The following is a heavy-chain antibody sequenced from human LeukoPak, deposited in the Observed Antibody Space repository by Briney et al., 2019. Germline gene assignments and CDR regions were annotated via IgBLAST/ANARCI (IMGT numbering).Heavy chain of an antibody. Sequence: PGGSLRLSCAASGFTFNNYWMTWVRQAPGKGLQWVANIKQDGSEKYYVDSVKGRITISRDNAKNSLHLQMDSLRAEDTALYYCVREMDGGDFDYWGQGTLVTVSS. J-gene: IGHJ4*02. V-gene: IGHV3-7*03. CDR1: GFTFNNYW. D-gene: IGHD3-10*01. CDR3: VREMDGGDFDY. CDR2: IKQDGSEK.